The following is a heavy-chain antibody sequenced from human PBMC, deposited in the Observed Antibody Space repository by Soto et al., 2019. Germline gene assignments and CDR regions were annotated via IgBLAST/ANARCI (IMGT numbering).Heavy chain of an antibody. CDR1: GYTFTGYY. CDR2: INPNSGGT. CDR3: AREVGAAAGTPRYYGMDV. J-gene: IGHJ6*02. V-gene: IGHV1-2*04. D-gene: IGHD6-13*01. Sequence: DSLQVSCKASGYTFTGYYMHWVRQAPGQGLEWMGWINPNSGGTNYAQKFQGWVTMTRDTSISTAYMELSRLRSDDTAVYYCAREVGAAAGTPRYYGMDVWGQGTTVTV.